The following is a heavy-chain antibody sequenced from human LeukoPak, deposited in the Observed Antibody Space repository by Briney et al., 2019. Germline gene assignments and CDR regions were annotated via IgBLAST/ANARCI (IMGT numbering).Heavy chain of an antibody. J-gene: IGHJ4*02. CDR1: GFTFSSYA. D-gene: IGHD2-8*02. CDR3: ATYRQVLLPFES. CDR2: ISYDGSNK. V-gene: IGHV3-30*04. Sequence: GGSLRLSCAASGFTFSSYAMHWVRQAPGKGLEWVAVISYDGSNKYYADSVKGRFTSSRDNSKSTLSLQMNSLRAEDTAIYYCATYRQVLLPFESWGQGTLVTVSS.